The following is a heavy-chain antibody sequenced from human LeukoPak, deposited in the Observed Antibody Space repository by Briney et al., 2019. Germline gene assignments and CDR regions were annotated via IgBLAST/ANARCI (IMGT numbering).Heavy chain of an antibody. J-gene: IGHJ4*02. CDR3: VRQAYYYGSGSYYAKYYFDY. D-gene: IGHD3-10*01. V-gene: IGHV4-39*01. CDR1: GGSISSSSYY. Sequence: SETLSLTCTVSGGSISSSSYYWGWIRQPPGKGLEWVGEINHSGSTNYNPSLKSRVTISVDTSKNQFSLKLSSVTAADTAVYYCVRQAYYYGSGSYYAKYYFDYWGQGTLVTVSS. CDR2: INHSGST.